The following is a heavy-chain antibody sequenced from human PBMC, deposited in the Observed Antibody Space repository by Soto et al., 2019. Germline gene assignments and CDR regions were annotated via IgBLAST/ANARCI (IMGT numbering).Heavy chain of an antibody. CDR1: GFTFGSYA. CDR2: ISGSGRGGST. J-gene: IGHJ6*02. D-gene: IGHD2-2*01. CDR3: AKDNVIPALTTPYYYYAMDV. V-gene: IGHV3-23*01. Sequence: VQLLESGGGLVQPGGSLRLSCAASGFTFGSYAMSWVRQTPGKGLEWISTISGSGRGGSTYYVDSVKGRFTISRDNSKNTLYLQMNSLRAEDTAVYYCAKDNVIPALTTPYYYYAMDVWGQGTTVTVSS.